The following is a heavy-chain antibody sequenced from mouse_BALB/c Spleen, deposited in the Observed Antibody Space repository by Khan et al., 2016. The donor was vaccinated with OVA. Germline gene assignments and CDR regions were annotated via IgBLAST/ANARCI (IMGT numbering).Heavy chain of an antibody. V-gene: IGHV1-4*01. CDR1: GYTFTSYT. CDR2: INHSNGYT. J-gene: IGHJ3*01. D-gene: IGHD2-14*01. Sequence: LQQSGAELARPGASVKMSCKASGYTFTSYTIHWIKLRPGQGLEWIGFINHSNGYTNYNQTFKDKATLPAEKSSTTVYMQLSSLTSDDSAVYNCVRDGAYHRNDGWFAYWGQGTLVTVSA. CDR3: VRDGAYHRNDGWFAY.